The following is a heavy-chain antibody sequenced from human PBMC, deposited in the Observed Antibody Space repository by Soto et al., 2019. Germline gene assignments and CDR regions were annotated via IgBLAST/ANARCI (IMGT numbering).Heavy chain of an antibody. CDR2: INQDGTEK. V-gene: IGHV3-7*01. D-gene: IGHD1-20*01. J-gene: IGHJ4*02. CDR1: GFTFYTYW. Sequence: GGSLRLSCAASGFTFYTYWMTWVRQAPGKGLEWVANINQDGTEKHYVDSVKGRFTISRDNAKHSLYLQMNSLRDEDTAVYYCANNRIGNWGQGTLVTVSS. CDR3: ANNRIGN.